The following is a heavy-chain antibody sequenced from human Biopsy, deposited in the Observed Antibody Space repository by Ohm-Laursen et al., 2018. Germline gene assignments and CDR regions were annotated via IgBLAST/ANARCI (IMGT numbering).Heavy chain of an antibody. Sequence: SLRLSCSASGFTFSSYGIHWVRQAPGKGLEWVASIKEDGSEKFYVDSVKGRFTISRDNAQKSLYLQMNSLRVEDTAVHYCARGRSMDVWGQGTTVTVSS. J-gene: IGHJ6*02. V-gene: IGHV3-7*01. CDR2: IKEDGSEK. CDR1: GFTFSSYG. CDR3: ARGRSMDV.